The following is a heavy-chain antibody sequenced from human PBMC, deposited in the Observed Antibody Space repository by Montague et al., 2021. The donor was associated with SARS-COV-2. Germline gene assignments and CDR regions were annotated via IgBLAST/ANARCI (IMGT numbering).Heavy chain of an antibody. J-gene: IGHJ3*01. V-gene: IGHV3-23*01. CDR1: GFIFNDYA. CDR2: ISGSGGGT. Sequence: SLRLSCAASGFIFNDYAINWVRQTPGKALEWVSAISGSGGGTYYAESVRGRFTTSRDTSKNTVYLQMNSLRLEDTALYFCARDHERVGWPLDSWGQGTTVTVS. CDR3: ARDHERVGWPLDS. D-gene: IGHD2-2*01.